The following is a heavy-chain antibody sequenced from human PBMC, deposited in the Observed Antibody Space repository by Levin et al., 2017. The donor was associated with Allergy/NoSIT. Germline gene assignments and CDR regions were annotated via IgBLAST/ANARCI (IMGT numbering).Heavy chain of an antibody. CDR2: MNWNGAYR. V-gene: IGHV3-20*04. CDR3: ARASSSWPLDFFQH. J-gene: IGHJ1*01. Sequence: GGSLRLSCAASGFTFDDYGLSWVRQAPGKRLEWVSGMNWNGAYRSYADSVKGRFTISRDNDRNSLHLQMNSLRADDTALYYCARASSSWPLDFFQHWGQGTPVTVSS. D-gene: IGHD6-13*01. CDR1: GFTFDDYG.